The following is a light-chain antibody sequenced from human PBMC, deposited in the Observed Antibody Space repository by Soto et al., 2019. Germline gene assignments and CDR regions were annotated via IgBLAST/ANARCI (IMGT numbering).Light chain of an antibody. J-gene: IGKJ4*01. CDR2: GAS. CDR3: QQYNNWPLT. Sequence: EIVLTQSPGTLSLSPGERATLSCRASQSFRGLLAWYQQKPGQAPRLLIYGASTRATGIPARFSGSASGTEFTLTISSLQSEDFAIYYCQQYNNWPLTFGGGTKVDIK. CDR1: QSFRGL. V-gene: IGKV3-15*01.